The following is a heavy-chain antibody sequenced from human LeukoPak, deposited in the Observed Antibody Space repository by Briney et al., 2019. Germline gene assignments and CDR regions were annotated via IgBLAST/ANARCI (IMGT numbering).Heavy chain of an antibody. D-gene: IGHD2-21*02. Sequence: GGSLRLSCAASGFTFSSYSMNWVRQAPGKGLEWVSAISGSGGSTYYADSVKGRFTISRDNSKNTLYLQMNSLRAEDTAVYYCAKVVPGGGDAFDYWGQGTLVTVSS. V-gene: IGHV3-23*01. CDR3: AKVVPGGGDAFDY. CDR1: GFTFSSYS. CDR2: ISGSGGST. J-gene: IGHJ4*02.